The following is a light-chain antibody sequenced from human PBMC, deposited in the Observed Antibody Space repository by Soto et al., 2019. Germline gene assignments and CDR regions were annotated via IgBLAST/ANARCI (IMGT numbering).Light chain of an antibody. J-gene: IGKJ1*01. CDR3: LQDYNYPWT. Sequence: EIVLTQSPGTLSLSPGERATLSCRASQSVSSSYLAWYQQKPGQAPRLLIYGASSLQSGVPSRFRGSGSGTDFILTISSLQPEDFATYYCLQDYNYPWTFGQGTKVEIK. CDR2: GAS. V-gene: IGKV3-20*02. CDR1: QSVSSSY.